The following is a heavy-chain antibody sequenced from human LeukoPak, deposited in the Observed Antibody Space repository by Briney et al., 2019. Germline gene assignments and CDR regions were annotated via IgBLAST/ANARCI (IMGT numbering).Heavy chain of an antibody. V-gene: IGHV4-4*09. CDR1: GGSISSNY. CDR2: IYTSGST. CDR3: ARHGFRSGSYYLDY. D-gene: IGHD1-26*01. J-gene: IGHJ4*02. Sequence: SETLSLTCTVSGGSISSNYWSWIRQPPGKGLEWIGYIYTSGSTNYNPSLKSRVTISVDTSKNQFSLKLSSVTAADTAVYYCARHGFRSGSYYLDYWGQGTLVTVSS.